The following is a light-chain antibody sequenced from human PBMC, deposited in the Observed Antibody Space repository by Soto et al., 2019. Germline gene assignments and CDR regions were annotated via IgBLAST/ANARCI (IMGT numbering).Light chain of an antibody. J-gene: IGKJ5*01. CDR1: QGISSA. Sequence: AIQLTQSPSSLSASVGDRVTITCRASQGISSALAWYQQKPGKAPKLLIYDPSSLESGVSSRFSGSGSGTDFTLTISSLQPEDFATYYCQQFNSYPITFGQGTRLEI. V-gene: IGKV1-13*02. CDR3: QQFNSYPIT. CDR2: DPS.